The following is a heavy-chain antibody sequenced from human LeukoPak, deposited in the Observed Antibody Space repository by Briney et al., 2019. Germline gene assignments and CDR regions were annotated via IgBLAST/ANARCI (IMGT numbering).Heavy chain of an antibody. V-gene: IGHV4-34*01. CDR3: ARARVPAAHDAFDI. D-gene: IGHD2-2*01. CDR2: INHSGST. J-gene: IGHJ3*02. Sequence: SETLSLTCAVYGGSFSGYYWSWIRQPPGKGLEWIGEINHSGSTNYNPSLKSRVTISVDTSKHQFSLKLSSVTAADTAVYYCARARVPAAHDAFDIWGQGTMVTVSS. CDR1: GGSFSGYY.